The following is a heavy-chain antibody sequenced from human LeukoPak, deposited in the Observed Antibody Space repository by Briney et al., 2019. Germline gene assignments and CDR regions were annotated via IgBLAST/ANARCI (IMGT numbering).Heavy chain of an antibody. CDR2: VHTSGIT. CDR3: ARDEKHGYGDYGVDP. D-gene: IGHD4-17*01. J-gene: IGHJ5*02. Sequence: PSETLSLTCSISGASISSYYWSWIRQPAGKGLEWIGRVHTSGITNYNPSLKTRSTMSIDTSKNQFYLNLISVTAADTAMYYCARDEKHGYGDYGVDPWGQGTLVTVSS. CDR1: GASISSYY. V-gene: IGHV4-4*07.